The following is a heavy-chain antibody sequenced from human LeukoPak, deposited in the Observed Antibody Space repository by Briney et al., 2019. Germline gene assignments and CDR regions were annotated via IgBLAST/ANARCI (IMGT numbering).Heavy chain of an antibody. CDR3: ARDHRGSDYDFWSGYL. D-gene: IGHD3-3*01. CDR2: ISGSGGST. J-gene: IGHJ4*02. Sequence: PGGSLRLSCAASGFTFSSYAMSWVRQAPGKGLEWVSAISGSGGSTYYADSVKGRFTISRDNSKNTLYLQMNSLRAEDTAVYYCARDHRGSDYDFWSGYLWGQGTLVTVSS. CDR1: GFTFSSYA. V-gene: IGHV3-23*01.